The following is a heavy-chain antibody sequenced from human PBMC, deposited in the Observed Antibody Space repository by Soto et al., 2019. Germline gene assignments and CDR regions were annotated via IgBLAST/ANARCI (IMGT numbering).Heavy chain of an antibody. J-gene: IGHJ4*02. V-gene: IGHV1-69*02. D-gene: IGHD3-10*01. CDR2: IIPMVGMS. CDR3: ATSYGSGSRPFDS. CDR1: GDTFNFYT. Sequence: QVQLVQSGAEVEKPGSSVKVSCKASGDTFNFYTFSWVRQAPGQGLEWMGRIIPMVGMSNYAQKFQGRVTIIADRSTNTTYMQLSSLRSEDTALYYCATSYGSGSRPFDSWGQGTPVTVSS.